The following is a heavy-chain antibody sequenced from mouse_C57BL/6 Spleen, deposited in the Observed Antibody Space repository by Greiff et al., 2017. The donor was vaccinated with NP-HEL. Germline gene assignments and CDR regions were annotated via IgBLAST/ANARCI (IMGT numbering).Heavy chain of an antibody. CDR2: ISSGSSTI. D-gene: IGHD1-1*01. V-gene: IGHV5-17*01. CDR3: ARDYYCLYYYAMDY. J-gene: IGHJ4*01. Sequence: EVQLVESGGGLVKPGGSLKLSCAASGFTFSDYGMHWVRQAPEKGLEWVAYISSGSSTIYYADTVKGRFTISRDNAKNTLFLQMTSLRSEDTAMYYCARDYYCLYYYAMDYWGQGTSVTVSS. CDR1: GFTFSDYG.